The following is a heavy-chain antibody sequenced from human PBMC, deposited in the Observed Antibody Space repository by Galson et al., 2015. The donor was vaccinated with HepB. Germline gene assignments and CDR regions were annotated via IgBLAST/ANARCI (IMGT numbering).Heavy chain of an antibody. V-gene: IGHV3-30*18. Sequence: SLRLSCAASGFTFSSYGMHWVRQAPGKGLEWVAVISYDGSNKYYADSVKGRFTISRDNSKNTLYLQMNSLRAEDTAVYYCAKDWRGLGLGLSMDVWGKGTTVTVSS. J-gene: IGHJ6*04. CDR1: GFTFSSYG. CDR2: ISYDGSNK. CDR3: AKDWRGLGLGLSMDV. D-gene: IGHD3-16*01.